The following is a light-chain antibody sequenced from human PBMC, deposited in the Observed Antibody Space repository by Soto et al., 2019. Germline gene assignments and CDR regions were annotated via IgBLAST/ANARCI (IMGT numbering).Light chain of an antibody. Sequence: SPLTQPDSVSGSPGQPITISCTGTSSDVGIYNLVSWYQHFPGKAPKLTIYEVNKRPSGVSNRFSGSKSGSTASLTISGLQADDEADYYCCSYTRSGSFVFGTGTKVSVL. V-gene: IGLV2-23*02. CDR1: SSDVGIYNL. CDR3: CSYTRSGSFV. CDR2: EVN. J-gene: IGLJ1*01.